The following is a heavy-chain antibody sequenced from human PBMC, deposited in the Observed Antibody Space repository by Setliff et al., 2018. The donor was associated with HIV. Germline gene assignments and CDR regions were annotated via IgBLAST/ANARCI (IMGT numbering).Heavy chain of an antibody. CDR3: ARHSPSDY. CDR1: GGSISSYC. Sequence: SETLSLTCTVSGGSISSYCWNWIRQSPGRGLEWIGFIFSSGSTKYNPSLQSRVTISLDTSRNQFSLKLGSVTAADTAVYYCARHSPSDYWGQGTLVTVSS. CDR2: IFSSGST. V-gene: IGHV4-59*08. J-gene: IGHJ4*02.